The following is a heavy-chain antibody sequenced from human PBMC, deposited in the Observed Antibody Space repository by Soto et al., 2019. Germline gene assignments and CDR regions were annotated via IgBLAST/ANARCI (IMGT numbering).Heavy chain of an antibody. D-gene: IGHD3-22*01. Sequence: PETLSLTCTVSGGSISSYYWSWIRQPPGKGLEWIGYIYYSGSTNYNPSLKSRVTISVDTSKNQFSLKLSSVTAADTAVYYCARAARGYYDSSGYYLGYWGQGTLVTVSS. CDR3: ARAARGYYDSSGYYLGY. J-gene: IGHJ4*02. CDR1: GGSISSYY. CDR2: IYYSGST. V-gene: IGHV4-59*01.